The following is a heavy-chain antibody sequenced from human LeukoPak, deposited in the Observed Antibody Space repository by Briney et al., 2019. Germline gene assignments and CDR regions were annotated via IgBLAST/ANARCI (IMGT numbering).Heavy chain of an antibody. CDR1: GFIFNNYG. Sequence: GGSLRLSCAASGFIFNNYGLIWVRQAPGKGLQWVSAISNDGGGTQYADFVKGRFTISRDNSKNMLFLQMNSLTAEDTALYYCAKGSSGYFADLWGQGTLVTVSS. V-gene: IGHV3-23*01. CDR2: ISNDGGGT. J-gene: IGHJ5*02. CDR3: AKGSSGYFADL. D-gene: IGHD3-22*01.